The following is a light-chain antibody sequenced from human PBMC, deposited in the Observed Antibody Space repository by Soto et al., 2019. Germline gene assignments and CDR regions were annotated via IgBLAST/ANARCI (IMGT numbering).Light chain of an antibody. V-gene: IGKV3-15*01. Sequence: EIVLTQSPATLSLSPGERATLSCRASQSVSSNLAWYQQKPGQAPRLLMYGASTRATGIPARFSGSGSGTELTLTISSLQSEDLAVYYCQQYKHWPPWTFGQGTKVDIK. CDR3: QQYKHWPPWT. CDR1: QSVSSN. CDR2: GAS. J-gene: IGKJ1*01.